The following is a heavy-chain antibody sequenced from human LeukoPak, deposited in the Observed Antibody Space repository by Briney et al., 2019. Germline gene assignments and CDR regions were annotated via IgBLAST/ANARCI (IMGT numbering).Heavy chain of an antibody. V-gene: IGHV1-2*02. CDR3: ARDGEGSRDYSNFNWFDP. CDR1: GYTFTDYY. Sequence: ASVKVSCKASGYTFTDYYMHWVRQAPGQGLEWMGWINPNSGGPNYAQKLQGRVTMTTDTSTSTAYMELRSLRSDDTAVYYCARDGEGSRDYSNFNWFDPWGRGTLVTVSS. J-gene: IGHJ5*02. D-gene: IGHD4-11*01. CDR2: INPNSGGP.